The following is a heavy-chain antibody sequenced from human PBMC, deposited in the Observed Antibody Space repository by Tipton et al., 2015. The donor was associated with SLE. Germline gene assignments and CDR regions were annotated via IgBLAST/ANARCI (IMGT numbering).Heavy chain of an antibody. V-gene: IGHV1-18*01. D-gene: IGHD2-21*02. Sequence: QLVQSGPEVKKPGASVKVSCKASGYTFISYLMHWVRQDPGQRLEWMGWISAYNGNTNYAQKLQGRVTMTTDTSTSTAYMELRSLRSDDTAVYYCALRWPDTWTAVYWGQGTLVTVSS. CDR1: GYTFISYL. CDR2: ISAYNGNT. J-gene: IGHJ4*02. CDR3: ALRWPDTWTAVY.